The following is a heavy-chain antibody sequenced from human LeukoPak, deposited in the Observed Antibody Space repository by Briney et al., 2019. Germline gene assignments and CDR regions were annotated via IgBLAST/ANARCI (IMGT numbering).Heavy chain of an antibody. Sequence: GGSLRLSCAASGFTFSNAWMSWVRQAPGKGLEGVGRIKSKTEGGTTDYAAPVKGRFTISRDDSKNTLYLQMNSLKTEDTAVYYCTTDEIEVLRFLEGYMDVGGKGTTVTVSS. D-gene: IGHD3-3*01. V-gene: IGHV3-15*01. CDR3: TTDEIEVLRFLEGYMDV. CDR2: IKSKTEGGTT. CDR1: GFTFSNAW. J-gene: IGHJ6*03.